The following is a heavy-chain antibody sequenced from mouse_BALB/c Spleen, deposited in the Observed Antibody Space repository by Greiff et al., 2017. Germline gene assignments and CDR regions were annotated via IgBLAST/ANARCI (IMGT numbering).Heavy chain of an antibody. CDR2: INPNNGGT. CDR1: GYTFTDYN. Sequence: VQLKESGPELVKPGASVKIPCKASGYTFTDYNMDWVKQSHGKSLEWIGDINPNNGGTIYNQKFKGKATLTVDKSSSTAYMELRSLTSEDTAVYYCARDGNYVSYAMDYWGQGTSVTVAS. CDR3: ARDGNYVSYAMDY. J-gene: IGHJ4*01. D-gene: IGHD2-1*01. V-gene: IGHV1-18*01.